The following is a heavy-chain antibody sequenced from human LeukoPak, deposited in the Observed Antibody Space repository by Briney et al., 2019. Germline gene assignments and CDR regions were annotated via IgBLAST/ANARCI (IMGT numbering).Heavy chain of an antibody. V-gene: IGHV4-59*08. J-gene: IGHJ4*02. Sequence: SETLSLTCTVSGGSMSSYSWSWIRQPPGEGLEWIGYIYYSGSTKYNPSLKSRVTISVDTSKNQFSLKLSSVTAADTAVYYCGSGSYYFDYWGQGTLVTVSS. CDR1: GGSMSSYS. D-gene: IGHD3-10*01. CDR2: IYYSGST. CDR3: GSGSYYFDY.